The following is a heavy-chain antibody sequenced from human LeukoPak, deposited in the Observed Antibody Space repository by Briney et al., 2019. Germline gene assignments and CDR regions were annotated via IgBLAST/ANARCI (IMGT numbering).Heavy chain of an antibody. D-gene: IGHD4-17*01. Sequence: SQTLSLTCTVSGGSISSGSYYWSWIRQPAGKGLEWIGRIYTSGSTNYNPSLKSRVTISVDTSKNQFSLKLSSVTAADTAVYYCARADTTVTKIDYWGQGTLVTVSS. CDR2: IYTSGST. V-gene: IGHV4-61*02. CDR1: GGSISSGSYY. CDR3: ARADTTVTKIDY. J-gene: IGHJ4*02.